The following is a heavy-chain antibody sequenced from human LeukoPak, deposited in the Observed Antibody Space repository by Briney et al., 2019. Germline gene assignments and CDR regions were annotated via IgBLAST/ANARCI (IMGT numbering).Heavy chain of an antibody. Sequence: PSETLSLTCTVSGGSISRHYWSWIRQPPGKGLEWIGYIYYSGSTNYNPSLKSRVTISVDTSKNQFSLKLSSVTAADTAVYYCARDVTGTYNDPYYYYYMDVWGKGTTVTVSS. CDR1: GGSISRHY. V-gene: IGHV4-59*11. CDR2: IYYSGST. CDR3: ARDVTGTYNDPYYYYYMDV. J-gene: IGHJ6*03. D-gene: IGHD1-7*01.